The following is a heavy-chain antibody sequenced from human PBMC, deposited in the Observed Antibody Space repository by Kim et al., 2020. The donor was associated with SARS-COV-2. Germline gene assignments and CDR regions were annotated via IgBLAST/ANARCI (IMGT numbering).Heavy chain of an antibody. J-gene: IGHJ4*02. Sequence: SETLSLTCTVSGGSISSSSYYWGWIRQPPGKGLEWIGSIYYSGSTYYNPSLKSRVTISVDTSKNQFSLKLSSVTAADTAVYYCATPWGYSSSLRHWGQGTLVTVSS. D-gene: IGHD6-13*01. V-gene: IGHV4-39*01. CDR1: GGSISSSSYY. CDR3: ATPWGYSSSLRH. CDR2: IYYSGST.